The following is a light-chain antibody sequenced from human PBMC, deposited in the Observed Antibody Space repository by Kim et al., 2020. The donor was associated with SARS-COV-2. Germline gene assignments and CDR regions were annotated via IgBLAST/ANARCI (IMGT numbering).Light chain of an antibody. CDR1: ELGDKY. J-gene: IGLJ3*02. V-gene: IGLV3-1*01. Sequence: SYELTQPPSVSVSPGQTASITCSGDELGDKYACWYQQKPGQSPVLVIYQDNKRPSEIPERFSGSNSGNTATLTISGTQAMDEADYYCQAWDGNTVVFGGG. CDR2: QDN. CDR3: QAWDGNTVV.